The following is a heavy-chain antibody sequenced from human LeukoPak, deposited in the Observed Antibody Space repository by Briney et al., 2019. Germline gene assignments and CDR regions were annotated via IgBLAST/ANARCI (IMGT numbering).Heavy chain of an antibody. V-gene: IGHV4-34*01. J-gene: IGHJ3*02. D-gene: IGHD2-8*01. CDR1: GGSFSGYY. CDR3: ARGEWSNDAFDI. CDR2: INHSGST. Sequence: SETLSLTCAVYGGSFSGYYWSWIRQPPGKGLEWIGEINHSGSTNYNPSLKSRVTTSVDTSKNQFSLKLSSVTAADTAVYYCARGEWSNDAFDIWGQGTMVTVSS.